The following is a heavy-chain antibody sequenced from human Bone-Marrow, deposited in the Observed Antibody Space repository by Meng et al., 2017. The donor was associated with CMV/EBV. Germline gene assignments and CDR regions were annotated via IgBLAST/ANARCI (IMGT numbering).Heavy chain of an antibody. CDR2: IGFDGSNT. CDR3: AQDQSGDYNYGMDV. J-gene: IGHJ6*01. V-gene: IGHV3-33*06. Sequence: GESLKISCAASGFTLSVYGMHWVRQAPGKGLEWVAVIGFDGSNTYYVDSVKGRFTISRDNSKNTLFLQMTSLRAEDSAVYYCAQDQSGDYNYGMDVWGHGTTVTVSS. CDR1: GFTLSVYG. D-gene: IGHD3/OR15-3a*01.